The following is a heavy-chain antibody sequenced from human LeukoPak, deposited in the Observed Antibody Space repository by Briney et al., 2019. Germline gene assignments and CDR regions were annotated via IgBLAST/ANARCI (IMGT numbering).Heavy chain of an antibody. CDR2: IIPIFGTA. CDR3: ASAVAGFRPFSDI. Sequence: GASVKVSCKASGGTFRSYAISWVRQAPGQGLEWMGGIIPIFGTANYAQKFQGRVTITADKSTSTAYMELSSLRSDDTAVYYCASAVAGFRPFSDIWGQGTMVTVSS. J-gene: IGHJ3*02. CDR1: GGTFRSYA. V-gene: IGHV1-69*06. D-gene: IGHD6-19*01.